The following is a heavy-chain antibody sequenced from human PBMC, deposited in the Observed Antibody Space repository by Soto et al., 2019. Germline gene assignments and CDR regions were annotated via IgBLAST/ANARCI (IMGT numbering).Heavy chain of an antibody. J-gene: IGHJ4*02. CDR3: ARHNYGSGSTYFDY. CDR1: GGSLSSYY. V-gene: IGHV4-59*08. Sequence: SDTLSLTCTVSGGSLSSYYWSWIRQSPGKGLENLGYIYFSDSTNYTPSFKSRITISVDTSRNQFFLTLSSMTAADTAVYYCARHNYGSGSTYFDYRGQGTLVTVSS. D-gene: IGHD3-10*01. CDR2: IYFSDST.